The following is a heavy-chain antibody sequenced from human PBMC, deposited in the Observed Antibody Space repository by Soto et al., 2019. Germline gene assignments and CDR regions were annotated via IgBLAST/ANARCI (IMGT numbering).Heavy chain of an antibody. Sequence: GESLKISCKGSGYSFTSYWIVWVRQMPGKGLEWMGIIYPGDSDTRYSPSFQGQVTISADKSISTAYLQWSSLKASETAMYYCPRPPDSSGTLDIWGQGTMVTVSS. CDR1: GYSFTSYW. CDR2: IYPGDSDT. J-gene: IGHJ3*02. D-gene: IGHD3-22*01. CDR3: PRPPDSSGTLDI. V-gene: IGHV5-51*01.